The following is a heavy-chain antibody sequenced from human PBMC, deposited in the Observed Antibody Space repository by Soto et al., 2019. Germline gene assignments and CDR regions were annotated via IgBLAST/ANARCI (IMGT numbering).Heavy chain of an antibody. V-gene: IGHV3-74*01. Sequence: PGGSLRLSCAASGLIFSNYKMHWVRQAPGKGLVWVSRINTDGSITDYADSVKGRFTVSRDNAKNTMYLQMGSLTADDTAVYYCARDTNGLHYWAQGTLVTVSS. CDR3: ARDTNGLHY. J-gene: IGHJ4*02. D-gene: IGHD2-8*01. CDR1: GLIFSNYK. CDR2: INTDGSIT.